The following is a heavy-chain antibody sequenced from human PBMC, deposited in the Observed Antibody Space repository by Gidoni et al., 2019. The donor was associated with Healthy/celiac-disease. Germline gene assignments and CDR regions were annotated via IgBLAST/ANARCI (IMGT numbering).Heavy chain of an antibody. CDR1: GLTFSDYY. J-gene: IGHJ3*02. CDR2: ISSSSSYT. D-gene: IGHD1-20*01. CDR3: ARGYDLRDAFDI. V-gene: IGHV3-11*06. Sequence: QVQRVESGGGLVKPGGSLRLSCAASGLTFSDYYMSWIRQAPGKGLEWVSYISSSSSYTNYADSVKGRFTISRDNAKNSLYLQMNSLRAEDTAVYYCARGYDLRDAFDIWGQGTMVTVSS.